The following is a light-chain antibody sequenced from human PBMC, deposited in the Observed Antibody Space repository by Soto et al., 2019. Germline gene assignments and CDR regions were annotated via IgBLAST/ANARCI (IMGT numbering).Light chain of an antibody. V-gene: IGKV3-20*01. CDR2: GAF. CDR1: QSVGRNY. J-gene: IGKJ4*01. CDR3: QQYGSSPHT. Sequence: EIVMTQSPGTLSLSPGERATLSCRASQSVGRNYVAWYQQKVGQPPSLLIHGAFSRATGIPDRFSGGGSGTDSTLSISSLEPEDFAVYYCQQYGSSPHTFGGGTKVEIK.